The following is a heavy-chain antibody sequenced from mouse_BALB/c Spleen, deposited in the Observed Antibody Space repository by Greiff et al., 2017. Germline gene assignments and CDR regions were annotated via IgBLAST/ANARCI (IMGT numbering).Heavy chain of an antibody. V-gene: IGHV14-3*02. D-gene: IGHD2-10*02. CDR2: IDPANGNT. CDR1: GFNIKDTY. J-gene: IGHJ2*01. Sequence: EVQLQESGAELVKPGASVKLSCTASGFNIKDTYMHWVKQRPEQGLEWIGRIDPANGNTKYDPKFQGKATITADTSSNTAYLQLSSLTSEDTAVYYCAGYGNYGSYYFDYWGQGTTLTVSS. CDR3: AGYGNYGSYYFDY.